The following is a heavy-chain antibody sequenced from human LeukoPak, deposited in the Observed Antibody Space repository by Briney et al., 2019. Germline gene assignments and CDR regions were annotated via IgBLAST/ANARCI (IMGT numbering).Heavy chain of an antibody. CDR2: ISVYNGNT. CDR1: GYTFTSDG. CDR3: ARDRIHPKCPDAFDI. D-gene: IGHD3-3*02. J-gene: IGHJ3*02. V-gene: IGHV1-18*01. Sequence: GASVKVSCKASGYTFTSDGISWGRHAPGQGLERMGWISVYNGNTNYAQKPQGRVTITTDTSTSTAYMDLRSLRSDDTAVYYCARDRIHPKCPDAFDIWGQGTMVTVSS.